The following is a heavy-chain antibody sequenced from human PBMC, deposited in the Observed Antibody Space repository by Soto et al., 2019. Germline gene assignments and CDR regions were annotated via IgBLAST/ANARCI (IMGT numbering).Heavy chain of an antibody. CDR3: ARGRRKAAAGNYYYYMDV. D-gene: IGHD6-13*01. V-gene: IGHV1-8*01. CDR1: GYTFTSYD. Sequence: ASVKVSCKASGYTFTSYDINWVRQATGQGLEWMGWMNPNSGNTGYAQKFQGRVTVTRNTSISTAYMELSSLRSEDTAVYYCARGRRKAAAGNYYYYMDVWGKGTTVTVSS. J-gene: IGHJ6*03. CDR2: MNPNSGNT.